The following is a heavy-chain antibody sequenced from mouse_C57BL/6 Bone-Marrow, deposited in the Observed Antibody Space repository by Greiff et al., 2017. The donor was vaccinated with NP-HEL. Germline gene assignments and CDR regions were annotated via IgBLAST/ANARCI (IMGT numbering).Heavy chain of an antibody. CDR2: ISSGGSYT. CDR1: GFTFSSYG. Sequence: EVKLVESGGDLVKPGGSLKLSCAASGFTFSSYGMSWVRQTPDKRLEWVATISSGGSYTYYPDSVKGRFTISRDHAKNTLYLQMSSLKSEDTAMYYCARPFVTTWGQGTLVTVSA. CDR3: ARPFVTT. J-gene: IGHJ3*01. V-gene: IGHV5-6*01. D-gene: IGHD1-1*01.